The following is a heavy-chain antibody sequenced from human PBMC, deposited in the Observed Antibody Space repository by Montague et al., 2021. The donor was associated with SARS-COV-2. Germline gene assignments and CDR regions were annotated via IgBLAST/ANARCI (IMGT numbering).Heavy chain of an antibody. J-gene: IGHJ4*02. CDR3: ATVKGYYYGSGSYYSPRRYFDY. D-gene: IGHD3-10*01. CDR1: FFPFRPAW. Sequence: SLILSFSSSFFPFRPAWLRWVRQAPGKGLEWVGRIKSKTDGGTTDYAAPMKGRFTISRDDPKNTLYLQMNSLNTEDTAVYYCATVKGYYYGSGSYYSPRRYFDYWGQGTLVTVSS. V-gene: IGHV3-15*01. CDR2: IKSKTDGGTT.